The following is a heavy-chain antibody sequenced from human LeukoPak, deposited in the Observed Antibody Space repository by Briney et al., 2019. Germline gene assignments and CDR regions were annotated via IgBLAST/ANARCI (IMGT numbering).Heavy chain of an antibody. V-gene: IGHV4-39*01. CDR3: ARAIYSGSYSYSHTYFDS. J-gene: IGHJ4*02. Sequence: SETLSLTCTVSGGSISSSRYYWGWIRQPPGKGLEWIASILYSGSTFYNPSLKSRLTISVDTSKNQFSLKLTSVTATDKAVYYCARAIYSGSYSYSHTYFDSWGQGTLVTVSS. D-gene: IGHD1-26*01. CDR2: ILYSGST. CDR1: GGSISSSRYY.